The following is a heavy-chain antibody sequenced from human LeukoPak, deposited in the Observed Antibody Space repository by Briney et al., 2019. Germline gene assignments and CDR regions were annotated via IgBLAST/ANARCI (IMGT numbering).Heavy chain of an antibody. CDR1: GFTCSSYS. CDR2: ISGTGTNT. J-gene: IGHJ4*02. Sequence: PGGSLRLSCAAAGFTCSSYSMSWVRQAPGKGLEWVSAISGTGTNTNYADSVKGRFTISRDNSKNTLYLQMNSLRAEDTAVYYCAQQGANWGSGYFDYWGQGTLVTVSS. D-gene: IGHD7-27*01. V-gene: IGHV3-23*01. CDR3: AQQGANWGSGYFDY.